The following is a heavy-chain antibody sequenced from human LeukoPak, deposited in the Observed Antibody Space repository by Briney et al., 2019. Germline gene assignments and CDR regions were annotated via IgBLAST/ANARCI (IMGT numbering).Heavy chain of an antibody. Sequence: ASVKVSCKVSGYTVTELSMHWVRQSPGKGLEWMGGFHPEDGETIYAQKFQGRVTMTEDTSTDTAYMELSSLRSEDTAVYYCATLQLWLQYFDYWGQGTLVTVSS. D-gene: IGHD5-18*01. J-gene: IGHJ4*02. CDR2: FHPEDGET. V-gene: IGHV1-24*01. CDR3: ATLQLWLQYFDY. CDR1: GYTVTELS.